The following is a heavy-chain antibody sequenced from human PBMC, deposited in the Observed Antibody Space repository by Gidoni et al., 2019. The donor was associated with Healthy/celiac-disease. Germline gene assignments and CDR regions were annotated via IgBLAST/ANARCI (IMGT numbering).Heavy chain of an antibody. D-gene: IGHD3-10*01. CDR1: GGSISSSSYY. CDR2: IYYSGST. V-gene: IGHV4-39*01. J-gene: IGHJ4*02. CDR3: ARLGYGSGSYYNPSDY. Sequence: QLQLQESGPGLVKPSETLSLTCTVSGGSISSSSYYWGWIRQPPGKGLEWIGSIYYSGSTYYNPSLKSRVTISVDTSKNQFSLKLSSVTAADTAVYYCARLGYGSGSYYNPSDYWGQGTLVTVSS.